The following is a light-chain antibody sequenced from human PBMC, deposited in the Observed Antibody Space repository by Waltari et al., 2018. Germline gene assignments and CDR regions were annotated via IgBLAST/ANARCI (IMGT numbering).Light chain of an antibody. CDR3: IQYPHWPFT. V-gene: IGKV2-30*01. Sequence: KNPVTWFQQKPGQPPKLLIYRAFNRDAGVPDRFSGSGSGTDFTLTISRLEAEDVGVYYCIQYPHWPFTFGQGTKVEIK. J-gene: IGKJ2*01. CDR2: RAF. CDR1: KNP.